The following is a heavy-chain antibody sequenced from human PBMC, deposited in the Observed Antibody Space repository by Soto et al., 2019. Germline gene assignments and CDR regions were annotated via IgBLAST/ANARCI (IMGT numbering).Heavy chain of an antibody. CDR3: AKIPTGSGSSKFDY. V-gene: IGHV3-23*01. CDR2: ITGSGSYT. D-gene: IGHD3-10*01. J-gene: IGHJ4*02. CDR1: GFTFRTDA. Sequence: PGGSLRLSCAASGFTFRTDAINWVRQAPGKGLEWISAITGSGSYTYYADSVRGRFSISRDNSQNTLYLQMNNLRGDDTAIYYCAKIPTGSGSSKFDYWGQGIQVTVSS.